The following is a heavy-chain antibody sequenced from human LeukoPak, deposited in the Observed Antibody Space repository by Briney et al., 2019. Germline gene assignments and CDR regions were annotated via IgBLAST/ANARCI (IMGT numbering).Heavy chain of an antibody. J-gene: IGHJ4*02. CDR2: IYTSGST. D-gene: IGHD6-19*01. V-gene: IGHV4-61*02. CDR1: GGSISSGSYY. Sequence: PSQTLSLTCTVSGGSISSGSYYWSWIRQPAGKGLEWIGRIYTSGSTNYNPSLKSRVTISVDTSKNQFSLKLSSVTAADTAVYYCARSQWLVTVDYWGQGTLVTVSS. CDR3: ARSQWLVTVDY.